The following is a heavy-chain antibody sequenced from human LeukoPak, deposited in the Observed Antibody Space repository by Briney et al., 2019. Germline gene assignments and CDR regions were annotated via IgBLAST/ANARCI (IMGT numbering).Heavy chain of an antibody. CDR2: ISSSSYI. CDR1: GFTFSSYS. D-gene: IGHD6-13*01. Sequence: GGSLRPSCAASGFTFSSYSMNWVRQAPGKGLEWVSSISSSSYIYYADSVKGRFTISRDNAKNSLYLQMNSLRAEDTAVYYCARFGSSSWYFTYYYGMDVWGQGTTVTVSS. J-gene: IGHJ6*02. CDR3: ARFGSSSWYFTYYYGMDV. V-gene: IGHV3-21*01.